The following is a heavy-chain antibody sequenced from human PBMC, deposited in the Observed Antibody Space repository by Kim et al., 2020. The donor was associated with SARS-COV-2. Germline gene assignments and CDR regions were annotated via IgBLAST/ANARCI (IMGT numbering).Heavy chain of an antibody. CDR2: IYYSGST. J-gene: IGHJ4*02. V-gene: IGHV4-39*01. Sequence: SETLSLTCTVSGGSISSSSYYWGWIRQPPGKGLEWIGSIYYSGSTYYNPSLKSRVTISVDTSKNQFSLKVYSVTAADTAVYYCAKTRGAVAGAFDYWGQGTLVTVSS. CDR1: GGSISSSSYY. CDR3: AKTRGAVAGAFDY. D-gene: IGHD6-19*01.